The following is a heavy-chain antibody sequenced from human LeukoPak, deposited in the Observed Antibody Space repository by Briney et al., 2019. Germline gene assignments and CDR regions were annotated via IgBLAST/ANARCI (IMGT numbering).Heavy chain of an antibody. D-gene: IGHD2-21*02. J-gene: IGHJ4*02. Sequence: PSETLSLTCTVSGGSISGYHWSWIRQPPGKALEWIGYIYYSGSTKYNPSLKSRVTISVDTSKNQISLRLSSVTAADTAVHYCARDVLAYCGADCYSGYFDYWGQGTLVTVSS. V-gene: IGHV4-59*01. CDR2: IYYSGST. CDR3: ARDVLAYCGADCYSGYFDY. CDR1: GGSISGYH.